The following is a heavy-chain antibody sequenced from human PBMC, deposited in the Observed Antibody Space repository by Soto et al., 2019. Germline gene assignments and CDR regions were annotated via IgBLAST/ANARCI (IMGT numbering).Heavy chain of an antibody. Sequence: EVQLVESGGGVVRPGGSLRLSCAASGVTFSYYWMHWVRQDPGKGLVWVSRIHSEGSSTTYADFVKGRFIISRDNARNTVDLQMTSVRVEDTAGYYFTRGDRRAFDLWGPGTVVTVSS. CDR2: IHSEGSST. CDR3: TRGDRRAFDL. V-gene: IGHV3-74*01. J-gene: IGHJ3*01. CDR1: GVTFSYYW.